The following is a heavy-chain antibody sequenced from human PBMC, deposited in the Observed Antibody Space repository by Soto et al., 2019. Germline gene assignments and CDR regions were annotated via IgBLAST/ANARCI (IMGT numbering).Heavy chain of an antibody. Sequence: ASVKVSCKASGGTFSRYAISWVRQAPGQGLEWMGGIIPIFGTAHYAQKFQGRVTITADESTSTAYMELSSLGSEDTAVYYCARVDYYGAGSYRYFDYWGQGTLVTVTS. CDR3: ARVDYYGAGSYRYFDY. D-gene: IGHD3-10*01. J-gene: IGHJ4*02. CDR1: GGTFSRYA. V-gene: IGHV1-69*01. CDR2: IIPIFGTA.